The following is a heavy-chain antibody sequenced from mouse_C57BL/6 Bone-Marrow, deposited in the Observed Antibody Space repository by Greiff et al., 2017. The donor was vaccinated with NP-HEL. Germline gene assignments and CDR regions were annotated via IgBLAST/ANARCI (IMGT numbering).Heavy chain of an antibody. V-gene: IGHV1-81*01. CDR2: IYPRSGNT. CDR3: ARLFLDSSRFAY. D-gene: IGHD3-2*01. Sequence: QVQLQQSGAELARPGASVKLSCKASGYTFTSYGISWVKQRTGQGLEWIGEIYPRSGNTYYNEKFKGKATLTADKSSSTAYMELRSLTSEDSAVYFCARLFLDSSRFAYWGQGTLVTVSA. CDR1: GYTFTSYG. J-gene: IGHJ3*01.